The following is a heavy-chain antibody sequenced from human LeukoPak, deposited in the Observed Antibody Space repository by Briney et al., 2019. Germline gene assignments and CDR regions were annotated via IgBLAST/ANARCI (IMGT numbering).Heavy chain of an antibody. V-gene: IGHV3-30*18. CDR2: TSYDGSNK. D-gene: IGHD6-13*01. CDR1: GFTFSNYG. Sequence: GSLRLSCAASGFTFSNYGMHWVRQAPGKGLEWVAVTSYDGSNKHYADSVKGRFTISRDNSKNTLFLQMNSLRAQDTAVYYCAKGGGTGYSSSWYSNWGQGTLVTVSS. CDR3: AKGGGTGYSSSWYSN. J-gene: IGHJ4*02.